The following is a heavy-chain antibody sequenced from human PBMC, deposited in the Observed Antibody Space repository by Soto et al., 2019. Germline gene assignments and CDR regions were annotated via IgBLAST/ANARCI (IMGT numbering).Heavy chain of an antibody. Sequence: QVQLVESGGGVVQPGRSLRLSCAASGFTFGSHGMHWVRQAPGKGLEWVALIGYDGSGKYYTDSVTGRFTISRDNSKNMMYLQMNSLRAEDTAIYYCAKEDYTFFDSWGQGTLVTVSS. D-gene: IGHD4-4*01. J-gene: IGHJ4*02. V-gene: IGHV3-30*18. CDR3: AKEDYTFFDS. CDR2: IGYDGSGK. CDR1: GFTFGSHG.